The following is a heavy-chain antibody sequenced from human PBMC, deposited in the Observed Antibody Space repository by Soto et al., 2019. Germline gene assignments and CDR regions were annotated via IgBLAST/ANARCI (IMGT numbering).Heavy chain of an antibody. J-gene: IGHJ6*03. CDR1: GFTFSTYS. D-gene: IGHD2-8*01. CDR3: AGRYCTNGVCYTNYYYYIDV. V-gene: IGHV3-23*01. Sequence: EVQLLESGGGLVQPWGSLGLPWCGPGFTFSTYSMSWVRQAPGKGLGVGSTITTSGGNTYYADSVQGRFTISRDNSKNTLYLQMNSLRAEDTAVYYCAGRYCTNGVCYTNYYYYIDVWGKGTTVTVSS. CDR2: ITTSGGNT.